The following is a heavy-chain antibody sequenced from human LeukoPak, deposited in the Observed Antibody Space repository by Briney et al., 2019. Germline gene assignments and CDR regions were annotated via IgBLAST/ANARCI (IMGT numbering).Heavy chain of an antibody. CDR2: IRSRVYRGTT. J-gene: IGHJ6*01. CDR3: SRGPIDFWRYNGIDV. D-gene: IGHD3-3*01. V-gene: IGHV3-49*04. Sequence: GSVRLSCTGFGFNFGVHAMRCVRQARGKAREGVGFIRSRVYRGTTEYAASVKDRFIISRNDHNRIVYLQMNVLKAGDTAVYYCSRGPIDFWRYNGIDVWGQGTTISVSS. CDR1: GFNFGVHA.